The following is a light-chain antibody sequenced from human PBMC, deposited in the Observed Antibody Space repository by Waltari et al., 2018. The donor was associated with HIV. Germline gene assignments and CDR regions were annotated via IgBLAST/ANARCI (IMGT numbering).Light chain of an antibody. CDR3: QSFDRTLSSYV. J-gene: IGLJ1*01. Sequence: QAALTQPPSLSGAPGQRPAISCTGLTSSIGPNFGVQWSPFVAGAVPQLVLYGATNRPTGVSDRFSGSRSDTSASLAISGLRADDEATYYCQSFDRTLSSYVFGTGTTVSVL. CDR2: GAT. CDR1: TSSIGPNFG. V-gene: IGLV1-40*01.